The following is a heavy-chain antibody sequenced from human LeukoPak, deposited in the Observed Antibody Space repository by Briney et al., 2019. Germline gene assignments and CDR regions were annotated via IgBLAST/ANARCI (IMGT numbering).Heavy chain of an antibody. CDR1: GFTFSSYD. V-gene: IGHV3-33*01. Sequence: GGSLRLSCAASGFTFSSYDMHWVRQAPGKGLDWVAFIWYDGSNKHYIDSVKGRFTISRDNSKNTLNLQMNSLRAEDTAVYYCARVGENARGFDPWGQGTLVTVSS. D-gene: IGHD2-21*01. CDR2: IWYDGSNK. J-gene: IGHJ5*02. CDR3: ARVGENARGFDP.